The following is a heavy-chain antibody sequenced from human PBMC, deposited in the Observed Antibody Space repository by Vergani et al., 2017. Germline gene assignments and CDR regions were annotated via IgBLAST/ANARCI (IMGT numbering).Heavy chain of an antibody. Sequence: QVQLVQSGAEVKKPGSSVKVSCKASGGTFSSYAISWVRQAPGQGLEWMGWIIPIFGTANYAQKFQGRVTSTADESTSTAYMELSSLRSEDTAVYYCARSVGSSSRPAYYFDYWGQGTLVTVSS. CDR1: GGTFSSYA. J-gene: IGHJ4*02. CDR2: IIPIFGTA. D-gene: IGHD6-13*01. CDR3: ARSVGSSSRPAYYFDY. V-gene: IGHV1-69*01.